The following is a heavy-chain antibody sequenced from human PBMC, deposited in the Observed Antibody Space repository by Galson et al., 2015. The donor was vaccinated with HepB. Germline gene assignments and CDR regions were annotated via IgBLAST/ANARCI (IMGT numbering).Heavy chain of an antibody. V-gene: IGHV1-3*01. D-gene: IGHD2-15*01. J-gene: IGHJ4*02. CDR2: INAGNGNT. CDR3: ARGGGLVVVAATGVDY. CDR1: GYTFISYA. Sequence: SVKVSCKASGYTFISYAMHWVRQAPGQRLEWMGWINAGNGNTKYSQKFQGRVTITRDTSASTAYMELSSLRSEDTAVYYCARGGGLVVVAATGVDYWGQGTLVTVSS.